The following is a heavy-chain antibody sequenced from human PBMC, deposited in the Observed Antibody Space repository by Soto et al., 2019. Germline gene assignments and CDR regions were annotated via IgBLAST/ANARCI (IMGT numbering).Heavy chain of an antibody. CDR2: IIPIFGTA. Sequence: ASVKVSCKASGGTFSSYAISWVRQAPGQGLEWMGGIIPIFGTANYAQKCQGRVTITADESTSTAYMELSSLRSEDTAVYYCASCGYSYGFYYYYGMDVWGQGTTVTVSS. CDR1: GGTFSSYA. CDR3: ASCGYSYGFYYYYGMDV. V-gene: IGHV1-69*13. J-gene: IGHJ6*02. D-gene: IGHD5-18*01.